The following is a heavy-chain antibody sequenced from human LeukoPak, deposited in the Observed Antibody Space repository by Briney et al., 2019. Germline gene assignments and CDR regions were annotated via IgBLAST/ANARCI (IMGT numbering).Heavy chain of an antibody. CDR2: IYSSWSH. V-gene: IGHV4-4*07. D-gene: IGHD3-10*01. CDR3: ARVCADYYCSGIHYKVWFDP. Sequence: KSWDPLSLTCTVSGGFISRYYWRWLRHPAGEGVVWIGRIYSSWSHIYNPSLKSRVPMSVDTFKKQFSLKLSSVTAADTAVYYCARVCADYYCSGIHYKVWFDPWGQGTLVTVS. CDR1: GGFISRYY. J-gene: IGHJ5*02.